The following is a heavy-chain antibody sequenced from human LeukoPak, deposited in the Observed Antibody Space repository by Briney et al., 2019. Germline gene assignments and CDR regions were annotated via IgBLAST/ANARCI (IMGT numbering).Heavy chain of an antibody. CDR2: ISGSDGST. CDR1: GFTFSSYA. J-gene: IGHJ4*02. CDR3: VKAAYGDADSKFDY. D-gene: IGHD4-17*01. Sequence: PGGSLRLSCAASGFTFSSYATSWVRQAPGKGLEWVSGISGSDGSTYYADSVKGRFTISRDNSKNTLYLQMNSLRAKDTAVYYCVKAAYGDADSKFDYWGQGTLVTVSS. V-gene: IGHV3-23*01.